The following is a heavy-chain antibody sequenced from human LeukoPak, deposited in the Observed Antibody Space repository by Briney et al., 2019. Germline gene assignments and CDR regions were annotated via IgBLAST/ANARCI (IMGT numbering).Heavy chain of an antibody. J-gene: IGHJ4*02. V-gene: IGHV1-2*02. D-gene: IGHD3-16*02. CDR1: GYTFTGYY. CDR3: ARDHDSLMITFGGVIAHDY. CDR2: INPNSGGT. Sequence: GASVKVSCKASGYTFTGYYMHWVRQAPGQGLEWMGWINPNSGGTNYAQKFQGRVTMTRDTSISTAYMELSRLRSDDTAVYYCARDHDSLMITFGGVIAHDYWGQGTLVTVSS.